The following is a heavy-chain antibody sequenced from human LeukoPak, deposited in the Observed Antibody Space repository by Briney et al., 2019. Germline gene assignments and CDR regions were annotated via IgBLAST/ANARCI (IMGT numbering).Heavy chain of an antibody. D-gene: IGHD3-3*01. J-gene: IGHJ4*02. CDR1: GFTFSSYG. CDR2: IRYDGSNK. CDR3: AKPTRITIFGVAEYYFGY. V-gene: IGHV3-30*02. Sequence: GGSLRLSCAASGFTFSSYGMHWVRQAPGKGLEWVAFIRYDGSNKYYADPVKGRFTISRDNSKNTLYLQMNSLRAEDTAVYYCAKPTRITIFGVAEYYFGYWGQGTLVTVSS.